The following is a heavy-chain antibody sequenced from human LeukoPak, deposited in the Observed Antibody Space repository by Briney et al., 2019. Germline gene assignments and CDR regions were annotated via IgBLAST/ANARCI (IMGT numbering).Heavy chain of an antibody. CDR1: GFTFSSNW. V-gene: IGHV3-74*01. D-gene: IGHD4-17*01. Sequence: GGSLRLSCAASGFTFSSNWMHWVRQAPGKGLVWVSRINEDGSTTNYADSVKGRSTIFRDNAKNTLYLQMNSLRAEDTALYYCAKTTSGDYEFDCWGQGTLVTVSS. CDR2: INEDGSTT. CDR3: AKTTSGDYEFDC. J-gene: IGHJ4*02.